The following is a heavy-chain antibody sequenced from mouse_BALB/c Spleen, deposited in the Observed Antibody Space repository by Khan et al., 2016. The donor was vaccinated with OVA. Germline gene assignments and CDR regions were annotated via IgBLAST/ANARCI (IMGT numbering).Heavy chain of an antibody. J-gene: IGHJ2*01. CDR3: TRDRIDY. V-gene: IGHV1-7*01. Sequence: QVQLQQSGAERAKPGASVKMSCKASGYTFTTYWMHWVKQRPGQGLEWIGYINPTSGYTDYNEKFKARATLSADKSSSTAYMQLSSLTSEDSAVYYCTRDRIDYWGQGTTLTVSS. CDR1: GYTFTTYW. CDR2: INPTSGYT.